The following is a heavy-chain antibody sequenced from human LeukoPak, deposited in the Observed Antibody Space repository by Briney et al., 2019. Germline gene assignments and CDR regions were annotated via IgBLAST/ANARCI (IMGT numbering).Heavy chain of an antibody. CDR2: ISSSSSYI. J-gene: IGHJ6*03. Sequence: GGSLRLSCAASGFTFSSYSMNWVRQAPGKGLEWVSSISSSSSYIYYADSVKGRFTISRDNAKNSLYLQMNSLRAEDTALYYCAKDIGGYYYYMDVWGKGTTVTVSS. CDR3: AKDIGGYYYYMDV. D-gene: IGHD1-26*01. CDR1: GFTFSSYS. V-gene: IGHV3-21*04.